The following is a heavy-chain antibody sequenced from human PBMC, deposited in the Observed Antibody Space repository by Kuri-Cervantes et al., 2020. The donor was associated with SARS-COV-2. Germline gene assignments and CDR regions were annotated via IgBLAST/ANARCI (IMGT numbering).Heavy chain of an antibody. CDR2: INHSGST. Sequence: SQTLSLTCAVYGGSFSGYYWSWIRQPPGKGLEWIGEINHSGSTNYNPSLKSRVTISVDTSKNQFSLKLTSVTAADTAVYYCAKEGYTSDFQWGQGTLVTVSS. D-gene: IGHD5-12*01. CDR3: AKEGYTSDFQ. J-gene: IGHJ4*02. V-gene: IGHV4-34*01. CDR1: GGSFSGYY.